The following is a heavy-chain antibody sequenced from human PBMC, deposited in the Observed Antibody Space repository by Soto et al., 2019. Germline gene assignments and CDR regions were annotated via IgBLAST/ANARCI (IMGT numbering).Heavy chain of an antibody. V-gene: IGHV1-69*06. D-gene: IGHD3-3*01. CDR1: GGTFSSYA. J-gene: IGHJ4*02. CDR2: IIPIFGTA. CDR3: ARGPYYDFWSGRGHFDY. Sequence: QVQLVQSGAEVKKPGSSVKVSCKASGGTFSSYAISWVRQAPGQGLEWMGGIIPIFGTANYAQKFQGRVTITADKSTSTAYMELSSLGSEDTAVYYCARGPYYDFWSGRGHFDYWGQGTLVTVSS.